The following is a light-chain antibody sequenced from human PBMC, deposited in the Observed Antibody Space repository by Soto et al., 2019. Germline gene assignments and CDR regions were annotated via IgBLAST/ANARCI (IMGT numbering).Light chain of an antibody. V-gene: IGKV1-5*03. CDR1: QSVSSW. J-gene: IGKJ2*01. CDR2: KAS. CDR3: QQYNSYPYT. Sequence: DIQMTQSPSTLSASVGDRVAITCRASQSVSSWLAWYQQKPGKAPKLLIYKASSLESAVPSRFSGSGSGTDFTLTISSLQPDDFATYYCQQYNSYPYTFGQGTKLEIK.